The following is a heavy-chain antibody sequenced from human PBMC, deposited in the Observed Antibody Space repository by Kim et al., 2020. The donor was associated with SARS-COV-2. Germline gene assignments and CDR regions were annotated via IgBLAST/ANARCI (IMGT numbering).Heavy chain of an antibody. V-gene: IGHV3-30*01. J-gene: IGHJ3*02. D-gene: IGHD1-26*01. CDR3: ARAGTATGAFDI. Sequence: YSDSVKGRFTISRDTSKNTLCLQMNSLRAEDTAVYYCARAGTATGAFDIWGQGTMVTVSS.